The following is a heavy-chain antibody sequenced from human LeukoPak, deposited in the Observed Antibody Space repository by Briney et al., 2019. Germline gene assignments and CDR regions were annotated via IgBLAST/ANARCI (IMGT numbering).Heavy chain of an antibody. V-gene: IGHV3-7*01. CDR2: IKQDGSEK. J-gene: IGHJ6*03. Sequence: GGSLRLSCEASGFTLSYSWMSWVRQAPGKGLEWVARIKQDGSEKYYVGSVKGRFTISRDNAKSSLYLHMNSLRAEDTAAYYCARDQFTYHYYYMDVWGKGTTVVVSS. CDR3: ARDQFTYHYYYMDV. D-gene: IGHD5-24*01. CDR1: GFTLSYSW.